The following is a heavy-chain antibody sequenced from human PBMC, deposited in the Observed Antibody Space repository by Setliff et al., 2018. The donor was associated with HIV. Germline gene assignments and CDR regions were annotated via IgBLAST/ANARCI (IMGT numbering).Heavy chain of an antibody. J-gene: IGHJ5*02. CDR3: AKDRGDYDPRRYDA. CDR1: GFTFSYYG. Sequence: GGSLRLSCAASGFTFSYYGMHWVRQAPGKGLEWVTSIRYDGSYKYYADSVRGRFTISRDNSKDTLYLQMHSLRAEDTAIYFCAKDRGDYDPRRYDAWGQGSLVTVSS. D-gene: IGHD4-17*01. CDR2: IRYDGSYK. V-gene: IGHV3-30*02.